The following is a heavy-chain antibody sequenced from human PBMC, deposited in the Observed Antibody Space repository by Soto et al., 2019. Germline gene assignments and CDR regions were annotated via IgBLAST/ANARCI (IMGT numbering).Heavy chain of an antibody. CDR1: GGSIGSYY. Sequence: PSETLSLTCTVSGGSIGSYYGSWIRQPPGKGLEWIGYIYYSGSTNYNPSLKSRVTISVDTSKNQFSLKLSSVTAADTAVYYCARRYGDCFDYWGQGTLVTVSS. CDR2: IYYSGST. CDR3: ARRYGDCFDY. J-gene: IGHJ4*02. D-gene: IGHD4-17*01. V-gene: IGHV4-59*08.